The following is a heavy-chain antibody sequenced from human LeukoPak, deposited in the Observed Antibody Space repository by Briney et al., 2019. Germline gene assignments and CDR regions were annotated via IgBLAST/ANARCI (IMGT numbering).Heavy chain of an antibody. CDR2: IYHSGST. CDR3: ARGSDSRGYYFDH. V-gene: IGHV4-34*01. J-gene: IGHJ4*02. Sequence: PSETLSLTCAVYGGSFTDYFWSWIRQPPGKGLEWIGEIYHSGSTNYNPSLKSRVTISVDTSKNQFSLKLNSVTAADTAVYYCARGSDSRGYYFDHWGPGTLVTASS. CDR1: GGSFTDYF. D-gene: IGHD3-22*01.